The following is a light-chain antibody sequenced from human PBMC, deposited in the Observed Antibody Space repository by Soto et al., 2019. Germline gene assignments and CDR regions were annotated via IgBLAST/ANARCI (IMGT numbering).Light chain of an antibody. CDR3: PQYGSPRRT. CDR2: GAS. Sequence: VWTQSTGNLSFSPGERSSLSFSSSQSVSVRYLAWYQQKPGQAPRLLIYGASTRATGIPDRFSGSGSGTDFTLTISRLEPEDFALYYCPQYGSPRRTSGQRTKA. J-gene: IGKJ1*01. V-gene: IGKV3-20*01. CDR1: QSVSVRY.